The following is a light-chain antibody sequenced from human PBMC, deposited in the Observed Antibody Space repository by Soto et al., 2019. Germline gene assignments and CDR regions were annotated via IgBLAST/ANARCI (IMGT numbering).Light chain of an antibody. Sequence: QSALTQPASMSASLGQSITISCTGTSSDVGGYTFVSWYQQHPGKAPKLIIDEVSNRPSGISNRFSGSKSGTTASLTISGLQAEDEANYYCSSYTTSSTLVFGTGTKLTVL. CDR3: SSYTTSSTLV. V-gene: IGLV2-14*01. J-gene: IGLJ1*01. CDR1: SSDVGGYTF. CDR2: EVS.